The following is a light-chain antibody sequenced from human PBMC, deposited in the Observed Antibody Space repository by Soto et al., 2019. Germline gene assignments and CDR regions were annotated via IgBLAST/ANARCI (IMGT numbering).Light chain of an antibody. CDR2: QVS. CDR1: SSDIGAYNS. Sequence: QSVLTQPASVSGSPGQSITISCTGTSSDIGAYNSVSWYQHHPGKAPKLIVFQVSFRPSAVSDRFSGSKSDNTASLTISGLQTEDEADYYCLSYTASSNFVFGTGTKVTVL. CDR3: LSYTASSNFV. V-gene: IGLV2-14*01. J-gene: IGLJ1*01.